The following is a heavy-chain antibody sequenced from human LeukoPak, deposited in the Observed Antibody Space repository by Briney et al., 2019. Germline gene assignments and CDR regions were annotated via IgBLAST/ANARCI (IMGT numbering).Heavy chain of an antibody. J-gene: IGHJ3*02. CDR3: ARLTTVTNDAFDI. CDR1: GGSISSSSYY. D-gene: IGHD4-17*01. V-gene: IGHV4-39*07. Sequence: SETLSLTCTVSGGSISSSSYYWGWIRQPPGKGLEWIGSIYYSGSTYYNPSLKSRVTISVDTSKNQFSLKLSSVTAADTAVYYCARLTTVTNDAFDIWGQGTLVTASS. CDR2: IYYSGST.